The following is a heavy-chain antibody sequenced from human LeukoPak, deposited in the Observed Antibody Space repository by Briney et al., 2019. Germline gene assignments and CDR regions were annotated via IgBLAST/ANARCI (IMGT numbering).Heavy chain of an antibody. Sequence: GGSLRLSCAASGFTFSSYSMNWVRQAPGKGLEWVSSIDSSSSYIYYADSLKGRFTISRDNAKNSLYLQMNTLRADDTAIYYCAKDRDYGGNSRGIDYFDYWGQGTLVTVSS. CDR2: IDSSSSYI. CDR1: GFTFSSYS. CDR3: AKDRDYGGNSRGIDYFDY. D-gene: IGHD4-23*01. V-gene: IGHV3-21*04. J-gene: IGHJ4*02.